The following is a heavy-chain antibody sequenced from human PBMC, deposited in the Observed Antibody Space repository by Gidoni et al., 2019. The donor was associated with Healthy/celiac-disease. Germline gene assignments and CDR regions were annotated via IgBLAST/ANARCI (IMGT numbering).Heavy chain of an antibody. D-gene: IGHD2-15*01. Sequence: QVQLQASGPGLVKPSETLSLTCTVSGGSISSYYWSWIRQPPGKGLEWIGYIYYSGSTNYNPSLKSRVTISVDTSKNQFSLKLSSVTAADTAVYCCARGGYCSGGSCYWFDPWGQGTLVTVSS. CDR1: GGSISSYY. J-gene: IGHJ5*02. CDR3: ARGGYCSGGSCYWFDP. CDR2: IYYSGST. V-gene: IGHV4-59*01.